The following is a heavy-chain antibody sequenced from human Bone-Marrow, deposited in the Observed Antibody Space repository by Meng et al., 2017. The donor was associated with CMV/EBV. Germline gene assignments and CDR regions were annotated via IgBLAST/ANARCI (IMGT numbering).Heavy chain of an antibody. D-gene: IGHD2-2*01. J-gene: IGHJ6*02. CDR2: ISSSSSYI. Sequence: GGSLRLSCAASGLTFSSHSMNWVRQDPGKGLEWVSSISSSSSYIYYADSVKGRFTISRDNAKKSLYLQMNSLRAEDTAVYYCARDKRVVPAAIAHYYGMDVWGQGTTVTVSS. V-gene: IGHV3-21*01. CDR3: ARDKRVVPAAIAHYYGMDV. CDR1: GLTFSSHS.